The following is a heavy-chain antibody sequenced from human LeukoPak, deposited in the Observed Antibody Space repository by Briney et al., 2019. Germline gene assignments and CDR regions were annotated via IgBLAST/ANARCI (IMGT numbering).Heavy chain of an antibody. J-gene: IGHJ4*02. V-gene: IGHV3-48*04. CDR2: ISVSSRNVI. Sequence: GGSLRLSCAASGFTFSSYSMNWVRQAPGKGLEWLSYISVSSRNVIDYADSVKGRFTISRDDAKNSLYLKMNSLRAEDTAVYYCAREYSGYGKLDYWGQGTLVTVSS. CDR3: AREYSGYGKLDY. CDR1: GFTFSSYS. D-gene: IGHD5-12*01.